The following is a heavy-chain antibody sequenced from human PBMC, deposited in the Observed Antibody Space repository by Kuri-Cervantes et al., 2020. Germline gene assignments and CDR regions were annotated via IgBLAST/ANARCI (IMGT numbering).Heavy chain of an antibody. CDR3: ARVADGYDILTGHTIDY. CDR2: IDPRGGRT. V-gene: IGHV1-46*01. Sequence: ASVKVSCKTFGYTFTNYYIYWVRQAPGQGLEWMGTIDPRGGRTSYAQNFQGRVTMTRDTSTSTVYMDLSSLRSEDTAVYYCARVADGYDILTGHTIDYWGQGTLVTVSS. J-gene: IGHJ4*02. D-gene: IGHD3-9*01. CDR1: GYTFTNYY.